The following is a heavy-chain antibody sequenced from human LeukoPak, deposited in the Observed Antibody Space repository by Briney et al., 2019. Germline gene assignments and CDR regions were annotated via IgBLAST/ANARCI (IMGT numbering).Heavy chain of an antibody. CDR2: IWYDGSNK. D-gene: IGHD2-2*01. Sequence: GGSLRLSCAASGFTFSSYGMHWVRQAPGKGLEWVAVIWYDGSNKYYADSVKGRFTISRDNSKNTLYLQMNSLRAEDTAVYYCARRSRLGVVPAASGYFDYWGQGTLVTVSS. J-gene: IGHJ4*02. CDR1: GFTFSSYG. V-gene: IGHV3-33*01. CDR3: ARRSRLGVVPAASGYFDY.